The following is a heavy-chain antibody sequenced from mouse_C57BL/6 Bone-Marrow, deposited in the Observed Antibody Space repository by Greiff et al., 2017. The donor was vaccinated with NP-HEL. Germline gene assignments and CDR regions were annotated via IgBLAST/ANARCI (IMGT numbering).Heavy chain of an antibody. Sequence: QVQLKESGAELARPGASVKLSCKASGYTFTSYGISWVKQRTGQGLEWIGEIYPRSGNTYYNEKFKGKATLTADKSSSTAYMELRSLTSEDSAVYFCARPFTTVVATDYWGQGTTLTVSS. CDR3: ARPFTTVVATDY. D-gene: IGHD1-1*01. CDR2: IYPRSGNT. J-gene: IGHJ2*01. V-gene: IGHV1-81*01. CDR1: GYTFTSYG.